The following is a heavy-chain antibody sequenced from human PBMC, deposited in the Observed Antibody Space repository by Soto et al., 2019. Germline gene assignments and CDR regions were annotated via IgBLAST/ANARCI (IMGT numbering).Heavy chain of an antibody. J-gene: IGHJ3*02. D-gene: IGHD3-22*01. V-gene: IGHV1-69*13. CDR1: GGANSRYA. CDR2: IIPIFGTA. Sequence: SVKVSWKTSGGANSRYAGSWVRQAPGQGLEWMGGIIPIFGTANYAQKFQGRATITADESTSTAYMELSSLRSEDTAVYYCARDRGLYYYDSSGYDTNWGAFDIWGQGTMVT. CDR3: ARDRGLYYYDSSGYDTNWGAFDI.